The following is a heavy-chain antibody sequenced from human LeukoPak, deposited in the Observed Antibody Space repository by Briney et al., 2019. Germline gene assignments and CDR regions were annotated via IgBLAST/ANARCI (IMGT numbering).Heavy chain of an antibody. V-gene: IGHV1-2*02. D-gene: IGHD3-3*01. CDR3: AKAVGITIFGVVPTLHLMDV. CDR1: GYTFTGYY. Sequence: GASVKVSCKASGYTFTGYYMHWVRQAPGQGLEWMGWINPNSGGTNYAQKFQGRVTMTRDTSISTAYMELSRLRSDDTAVYYCAKAVGITIFGVVPTLHLMDVWGQGTTVTVSS. J-gene: IGHJ6*02. CDR2: INPNSGGT.